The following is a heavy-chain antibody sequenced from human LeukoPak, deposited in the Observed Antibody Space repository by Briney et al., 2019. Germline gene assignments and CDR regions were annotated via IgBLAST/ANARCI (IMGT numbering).Heavy chain of an antibody. CDR3: ARGYDSSGYYWYPFDY. V-gene: IGHV3-48*03. J-gene: IGHJ4*02. CDR1: GFTFSSYE. D-gene: IGHD3-22*01. CDR2: ISSSGSTI. Sequence: GGSLRLSCAAAGFTFSSYEMNWVRQAPGKGLEGVSDISSSGSTIYYADSVKGRFTISRDNAKNSLYLQMNSLRAEDTAVYYCARGYDSSGYYWYPFDYWGQGTLVTVSS.